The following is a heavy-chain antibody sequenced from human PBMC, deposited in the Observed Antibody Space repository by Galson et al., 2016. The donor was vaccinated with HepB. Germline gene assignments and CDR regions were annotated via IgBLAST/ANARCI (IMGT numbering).Heavy chain of an antibody. CDR1: GYTFTSHG. Sequence: SVKVSCKASGYTFTSHGISWVRQAPGQGLEWMGLINPSGGSTNYTQKFQGRVTMTRDTSPSTVYMELSSLGSEGTAVYYCARELAGDYYGSARGFYYALDVWAMGPRSPSP. J-gene: IGHJ6*02. D-gene: IGHD3-10*01. CDR2: INPSGGST. CDR3: ARELAGDYYGSARGFYYALDV. V-gene: IGHV1-46*01.